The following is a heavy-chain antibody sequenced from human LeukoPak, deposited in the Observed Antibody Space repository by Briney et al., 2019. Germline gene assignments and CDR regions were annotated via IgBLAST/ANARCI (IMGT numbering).Heavy chain of an antibody. CDR3: AREQWLGLYGMDV. CDR1: GFTVSSYS. Sequence: GGSLRLSCAASGFTVSSYSRNWVRQAPGKGLEWVSSISSSSSYIYYADSVKGRFTISRDNAKNSLYLQMNSLRAEDTAVYYCAREQWLGLYGMDVWGQGTTVTVSS. V-gene: IGHV3-21*01. J-gene: IGHJ6*02. D-gene: IGHD6-19*01. CDR2: ISSSSSYI.